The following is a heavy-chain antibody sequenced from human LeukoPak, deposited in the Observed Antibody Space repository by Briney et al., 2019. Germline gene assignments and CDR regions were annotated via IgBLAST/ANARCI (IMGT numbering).Heavy chain of an antibody. CDR2: IYYSGST. J-gene: IGHJ4*02. V-gene: IGHV4-30-4*08. CDR1: GGSISSGDYY. Sequence: SETLSLTCTVSGGSISSGDYYWSWIRQPPGKGLEWIGYIYYSGSTYYNPSLKSRVTISVDTSKNQFSLKLSSVTAADTAVYYCARTTMKVPLFDYWGQGTLVTVSS. D-gene: IGHD3-22*01. CDR3: ARTTMKVPLFDY.